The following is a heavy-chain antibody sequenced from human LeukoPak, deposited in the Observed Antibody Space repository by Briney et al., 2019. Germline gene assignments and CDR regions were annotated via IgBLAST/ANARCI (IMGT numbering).Heavy chain of an antibody. CDR1: GYTFTSYD. J-gene: IGHJ3*02. D-gene: IGHD3-9*01. CDR2: MNPNSGNT. CDR3: ARTMYYDILTGYYTRGASDI. Sequence: GASVKVSCRASGYTFTSYDINWVRQATGQGLEWMGWMNPNSGNTGYAQKFQGRVTMTRNTSISTAYMELSSLRSEDTAVYYCARTMYYDILTGYYTRGASDIWGQGTMVTVSS. V-gene: IGHV1-8*01.